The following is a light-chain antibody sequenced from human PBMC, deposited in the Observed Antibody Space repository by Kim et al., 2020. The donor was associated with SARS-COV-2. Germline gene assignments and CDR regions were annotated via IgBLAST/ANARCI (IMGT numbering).Light chain of an antibody. V-gene: IGLV3-21*04. J-gene: IGLJ2*01. CDR1: NIGSKS. Sequence: APGKTARITCGGNNIGSKSVHWYQQKPGQAPVLVIYYDSDRPSGNPERFSGSNSGNTATLTISRVEAGDEADYYCQVWDSSSDHPVFGGGTQLTVL. CDR3: QVWDSSSDHPV. CDR2: YDS.